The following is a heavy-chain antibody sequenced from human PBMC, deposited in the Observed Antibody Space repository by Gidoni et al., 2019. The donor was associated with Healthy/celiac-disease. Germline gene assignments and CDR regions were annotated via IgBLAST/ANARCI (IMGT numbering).Heavy chain of an antibody. CDR2: ISGSGGST. V-gene: IGHV3-23*01. Sequence: EVPLLESGRGLVQPGGSLRLSCAASGFTFSSYAMSWVRQAPGKGLEWVAAISGSGGSTYYADSVKGRCTISRDNSKNTLYLQMNSLRAEDTAVYYCAKAPTAMGHLYYFDYWGQGTLVTVSS. CDR3: AKAPTAMGHLYYFDY. CDR1: GFTFSSYA. D-gene: IGHD5-18*01. J-gene: IGHJ4*02.